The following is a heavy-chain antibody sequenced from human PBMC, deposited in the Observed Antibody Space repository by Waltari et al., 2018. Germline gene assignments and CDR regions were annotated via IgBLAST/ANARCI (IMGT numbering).Heavy chain of an antibody. Sequence: QVQLQESGPGLVKPSQTLSLTCTVSGGSISSGSYYWSWIRQPAGNGLEWSGRIYTSGGTNYNPSLKSRVTISVDTSKNQFSLRLSSVTAADTAVYYCARGGGSGSYPYDYWGQGTLVTVSS. J-gene: IGHJ4*02. D-gene: IGHD3-10*01. CDR1: GGSISSGSYY. V-gene: IGHV4-61*02. CDR2: IYTSGGT. CDR3: ARGGGSGSYPYDY.